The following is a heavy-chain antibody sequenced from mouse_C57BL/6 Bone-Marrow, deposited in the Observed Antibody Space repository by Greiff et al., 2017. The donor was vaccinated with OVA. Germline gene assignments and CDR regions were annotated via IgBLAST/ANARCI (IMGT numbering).Heavy chain of an antibody. D-gene: IGHD2-1*01. CDR1: GYAFSSSW. CDR2: IYPGDGDT. V-gene: IGHV1-82*01. J-gene: IGHJ2*01. Sequence: VQLVESGPELVKPGASVKISCKASGYAFSSSWMNWVKQRPGKGLEWIGRIYPGDGDTNYNGKFKGKATLTADKSSSTAYMQLSSLTSEDSAVYFCARGGEGYGNYVNYFDYWGQGTTLTVSS. CDR3: ARGGEGYGNYVNYFDY.